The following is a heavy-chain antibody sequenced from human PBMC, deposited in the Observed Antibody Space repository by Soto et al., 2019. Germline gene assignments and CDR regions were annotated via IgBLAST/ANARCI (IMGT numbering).Heavy chain of an antibody. CDR1: GGPINSNNYY. CDR2: IHHSGSS. V-gene: IGHV4-31*03. CDR3: AREGRWRSSSDWYGFDP. J-gene: IGHJ5*02. D-gene: IGHD6-19*01. Sequence: QVQLQESGPGLVKPSQTLSLTCTVSGGPINSNNYYWSWIRQHPGKGLEWIGYIHHSGSSFYNPSLKSRVTISVDTSKNQFSLRLRSVTAADTAVYYCAREGRWRSSSDWYGFDPWGQGTLVTVSS.